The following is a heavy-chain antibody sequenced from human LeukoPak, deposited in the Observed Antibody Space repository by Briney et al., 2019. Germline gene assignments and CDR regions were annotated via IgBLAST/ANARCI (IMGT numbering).Heavy chain of an antibody. CDR3: ASSWGSAIDF. J-gene: IGHJ4*02. Sequence: GGSLRLSCAASGFTFSRFRMSWVCQPPGKGLEWVANINQDGSEIYYVDSVKGRFTVSIDNAKNSLYLQMGSLRAEDTAVYYCASSWGSAIDFWGQGTLVTVSS. D-gene: IGHD3-16*01. CDR1: GFTFSRFR. CDR2: INQDGSEI. V-gene: IGHV3-7*01.